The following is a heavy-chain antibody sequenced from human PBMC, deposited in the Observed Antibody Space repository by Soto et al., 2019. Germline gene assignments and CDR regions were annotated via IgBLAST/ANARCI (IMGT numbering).Heavy chain of an antibody. CDR2: ISSSSSYI. CDR1: GFTFSSYS. V-gene: IGHV3-21*01. J-gene: IGHJ6*02. CDR3: ARESYDILTGYHKGMDV. D-gene: IGHD3-9*01. Sequence: EVPLVESGGGLVKPGGSLRLSCAASGFTFSSYSMNWVRQAPGKGLEWVSSISSSSSYIYYADSVKGRFTISRDNAKNSLYLQMNSLRAEDTAVYYCARESYDILTGYHKGMDVWGQGTTVTVSS.